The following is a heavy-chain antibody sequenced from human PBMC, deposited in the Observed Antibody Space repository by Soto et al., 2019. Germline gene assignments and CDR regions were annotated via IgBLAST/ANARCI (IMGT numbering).Heavy chain of an antibody. D-gene: IGHD6-13*01. V-gene: IGHV3-33*01. J-gene: IGHJ4*02. Sequence: QVQLVESGGGVVQPGRSLRLSCAASGFTFSSYGMHWVRQAPGKGLEWVAVIWYDGSNKYYADSVKGRFTISRDNSKNTLYLQMNSLRAEDTAVYYCAREGRGLSSSWYCPLDYWGQGTLVTVSS. CDR3: AREGRGLSSSWYCPLDY. CDR1: GFTFSSYG. CDR2: IWYDGSNK.